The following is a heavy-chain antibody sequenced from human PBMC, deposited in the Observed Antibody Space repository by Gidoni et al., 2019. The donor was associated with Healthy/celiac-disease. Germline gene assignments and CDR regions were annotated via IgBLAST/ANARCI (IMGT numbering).Heavy chain of an antibody. CDR1: VGTFSRYT. CDR2: NIPILGIA. Sequence: SSVKVSCKASVGTFSRYTISWVRQAPGQGLEWIGRNIPILGIANYAQKFQGRVTITADKSTSTAYMELSSLRCEDMAVYYGASKDGRTHTPFDTGGQGTRVTVSS. CDR3: ASKDGRTHTPFDT. V-gene: IGHV1-69*02. J-gene: IGHJ5*02.